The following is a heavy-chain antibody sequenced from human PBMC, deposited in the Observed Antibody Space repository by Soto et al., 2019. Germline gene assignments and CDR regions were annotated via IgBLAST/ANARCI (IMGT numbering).Heavy chain of an antibody. CDR2: ISAHNGNT. CDR1: GYTFTSYG. D-gene: IGHD4-17*01. Sequence: QVQLVQSGAEVKKPGASVKVSCKASGYTFTSYGISWVRQAPGQGLEWMGWISAHNGNTNYAQKLQGRVTTLTDTPASRADMELRSLRSDDTAVYCWARAPGSVDYDSDDWGQGTLVTVSS. V-gene: IGHV1-18*01. CDR3: ARAPGSVDYDSDD. J-gene: IGHJ4*02.